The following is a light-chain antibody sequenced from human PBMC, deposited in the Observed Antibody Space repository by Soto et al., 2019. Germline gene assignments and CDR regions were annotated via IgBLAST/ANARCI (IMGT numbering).Light chain of an antibody. CDR2: SAF. Sequence: DIVLTQSPGTLSLSPGERATLSCRASQSVGISLSWYQHKSGQPPRLLIYSAFNRATGIPERFSGSGAGTDFTLTICRLEPEDFAVYSCHQFGSFPRTFGQGTQVVIK. V-gene: IGKV3-20*01. J-gene: IGKJ1*01. CDR3: HQFGSFPRT. CDR1: QSVGIS.